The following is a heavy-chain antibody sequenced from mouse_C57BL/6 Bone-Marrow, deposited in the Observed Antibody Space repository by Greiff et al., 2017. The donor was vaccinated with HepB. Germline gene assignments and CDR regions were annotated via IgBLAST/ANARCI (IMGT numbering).Heavy chain of an antibody. CDR1: GYTFTSYW. V-gene: IGHV1-55*01. CDR3: ARSGRYYGSSYGYFDV. J-gene: IGHJ1*03. CDR2: IYPGSGST. Sequence: QVQLQQPGAELVKPGASVKMSCKASGYTFTSYWITWVKQRPGQGLEWIGDIYPGSGSTNYNEKFKSKATLTVETSSSTAYMQLSSLTSEDSAVYYCARSGRYYGSSYGYFDVWGTGTTVTVSS. D-gene: IGHD1-1*01.